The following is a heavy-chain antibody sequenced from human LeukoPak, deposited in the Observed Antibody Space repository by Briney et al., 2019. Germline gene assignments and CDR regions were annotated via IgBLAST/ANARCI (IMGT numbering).Heavy chain of an antibody. D-gene: IGHD2-2*01. V-gene: IGHV3-21*01. Sequence: PGGSLRLSCAASGFTFSSYSMNWVRQAPGKGLEWVSSISSSSSYIYYADSVKGRFTISRDNAKNSLYLQMNRLRAEDTAVYYCARAIGDIVVVPAWFDYWGQGTLVTVSS. CDR3: ARAIGDIVVVPAWFDY. J-gene: IGHJ4*02. CDR2: ISSSSSYI. CDR1: GFTFSSYS.